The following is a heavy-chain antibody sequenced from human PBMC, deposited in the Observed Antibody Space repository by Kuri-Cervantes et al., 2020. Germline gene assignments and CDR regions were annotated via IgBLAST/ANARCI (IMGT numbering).Heavy chain of an antibody. V-gene: IGHV4-59*12. D-gene: IGHD6-6*01. J-gene: IGHJ4*02. CDR1: GGSLIPYY. Sequence: SETLSLTCTVSGGSLIPYYWSWIRQPPGKRLEWIGYIHYSGNTDYNSSLKGRVTLSVDTSKNQFSLKLSSVTAADTAVYYCARGRRAARPHYFDYWGQGTLVTVSS. CDR3: ARGRRAARPHYFDY. CDR2: IHYSGNT.